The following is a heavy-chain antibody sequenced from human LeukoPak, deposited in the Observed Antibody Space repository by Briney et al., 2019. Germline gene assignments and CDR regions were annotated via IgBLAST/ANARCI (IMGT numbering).Heavy chain of an antibody. CDR3: ASVNYYDISGYYYKYDAFDI. CDR2: ISSSSTNI. J-gene: IGHJ3*02. CDR1: GFTFNDYA. V-gene: IGHV3-48*01. Sequence: GGSLRLSCAASGFTFNDYAMNWVRQAPGKGLEWVSYISSSSTNIYYADSVKGRFHISRDNAESSLFLQMNNLRAEDTAVYYCASVNYYDISGYYYKYDAFDIWGQGTMVTVSS. D-gene: IGHD3-22*01.